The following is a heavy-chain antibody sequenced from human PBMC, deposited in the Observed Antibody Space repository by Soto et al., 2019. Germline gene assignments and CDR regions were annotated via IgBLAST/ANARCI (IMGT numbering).Heavy chain of an antibody. CDR2: IIPIFGTA. J-gene: IGHJ3*02. D-gene: IGHD3-22*01. V-gene: IGHV1-69*01. Sequence: QVQLVQSGAEVKKPGSSVKVSCTASGGTFSSYAISWVRQAPGQWLEWMGGIIPIFGTANYAQKFQGRVTITANEYTSTAYMELSSLRSEDTAVYYCARRTAYYYDSSPTPDAFDSWGQGTMVTVSS. CDR3: ARRTAYYYDSSPTPDAFDS. CDR1: GGTFSSYA.